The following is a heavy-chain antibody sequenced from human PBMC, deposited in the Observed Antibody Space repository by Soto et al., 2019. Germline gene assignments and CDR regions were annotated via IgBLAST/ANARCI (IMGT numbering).Heavy chain of an antibody. J-gene: IGHJ4*02. CDR1: GYTFTSYG. V-gene: IGHV1-18*01. CDR2: ISTYNGNT. D-gene: IGHD4-17*01. CDR3: ARQTMVTTAGYFDY. Sequence: DSVKVSCKASGYTFTSYGISWVRQAPGQGLEWMGWISTYNGNTNYAQKLQGRVTMTTDTSTSTAYMELRSLRSDDTAVYYCARQTMVTTAGYFDYWGQGTLLTVS.